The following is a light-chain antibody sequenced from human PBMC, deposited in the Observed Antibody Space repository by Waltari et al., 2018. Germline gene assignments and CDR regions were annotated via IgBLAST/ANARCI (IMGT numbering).Light chain of an antibody. CDR3: QVWDDSNNSGV. J-gene: IGLJ3*02. Sequence: YVLTQPPSLSVAPGETARLTCWGDNIVTTSVHLYQFKPGQAPLLVMLYDSDRPPGIPERLSGSNYGKTATLTITWVEAGDEADYHCQVWDDSNNSGVFGGGTKLTVL. CDR2: YDS. V-gene: IGLV3-21*04. CDR1: NIVTTS.